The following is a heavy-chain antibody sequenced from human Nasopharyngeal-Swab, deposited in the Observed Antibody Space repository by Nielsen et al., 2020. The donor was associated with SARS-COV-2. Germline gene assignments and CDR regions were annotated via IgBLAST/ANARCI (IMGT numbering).Heavy chain of an antibody. CDR2: IKRKSDGGTT. V-gene: IGHV3-15*01. Sequence: GESLKISCAASGFTFSNAWMSWVRQAPGKGLEWVGRIKRKSDGGTTDYAAPVKGRFTIPRDDSKNTLYLQMNSLKTEDTAVYYCTTDSSGYGNYWGQGTLVTVSS. CDR3: TTDSSGYGNY. CDR1: GFTFSNAW. D-gene: IGHD5-12*01. J-gene: IGHJ4*02.